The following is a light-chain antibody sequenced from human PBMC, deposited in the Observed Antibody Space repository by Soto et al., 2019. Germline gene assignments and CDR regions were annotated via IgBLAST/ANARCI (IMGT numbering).Light chain of an antibody. CDR1: QSVSSN. CDR2: GAS. J-gene: IGKJ2*01. Sequence: EVVMTQSPATLSVSPGEGATLSCRASQSVSSNLAWYQQKPGKAPRLLIYGASTRATRISARFSGSGSGTEFTLTISSLQSEDFAVYYCHQYNNWPPNTFGQGTKLEIK. CDR3: HQYNNWPPNT. V-gene: IGKV3-15*01.